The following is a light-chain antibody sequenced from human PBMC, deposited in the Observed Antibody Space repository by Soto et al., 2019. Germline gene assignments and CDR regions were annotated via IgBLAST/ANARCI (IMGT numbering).Light chain of an antibody. CDR1: QSISNC. CDR2: DAS. V-gene: IGKV1-5*01. Sequence: DIQMTQSPSTLSASVGDRVTLTCRASQSISNCLAWYQQKPGKAPKLLIYDASSLESGVPSRFSGSGSGTEFTLTVSSLQPDDFATYYCQQYRSYPYTFGQGTKLEIK. CDR3: QQYRSYPYT. J-gene: IGKJ2*01.